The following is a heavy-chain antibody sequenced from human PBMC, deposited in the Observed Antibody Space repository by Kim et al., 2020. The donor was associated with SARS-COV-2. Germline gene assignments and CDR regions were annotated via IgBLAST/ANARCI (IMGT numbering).Heavy chain of an antibody. CDR1: GGSFSGYY. Sequence: SETLSLTCAVYGGSFSGYYWSWIRQPPGKGLEWIGEINHSGSTNYNPSLKSRVTISVDTPKNQFSLKLSSVTAADTAVYYCARGPQKCSGGSCSPFRRMGMDVWGQGTTVTVSS. J-gene: IGHJ6*02. V-gene: IGHV4-34*01. CDR2: INHSGST. CDR3: ARGPQKCSGGSCSPFRRMGMDV. D-gene: IGHD2-15*01.